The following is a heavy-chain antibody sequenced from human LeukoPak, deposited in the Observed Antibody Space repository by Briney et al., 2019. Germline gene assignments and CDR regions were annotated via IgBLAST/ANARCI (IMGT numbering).Heavy chain of an antibody. CDR3: ARGISITGTRWFDP. D-gene: IGHD1-7*01. V-gene: IGHV4-31*03. CDR1: GGSINNGGYY. CDR2: IYYSGSS. J-gene: IGHJ5*02. Sequence: SQTLSLTCTVSGGSINNGGYYWSWIRQHPGKGLEWIGYIYYSGSSYYNPSLRSRVTISVDTSKNHFSLKLSSVTAADTAVYYCARGISITGTRWFDPWGQGTLVTVSS.